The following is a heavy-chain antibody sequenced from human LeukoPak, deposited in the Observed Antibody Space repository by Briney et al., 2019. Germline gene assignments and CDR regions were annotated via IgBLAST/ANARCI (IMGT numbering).Heavy chain of an antibody. V-gene: IGHV4-34*01. D-gene: IGHD2-2*01. CDR2: INHSGST. Sequence: PSETLSLTCAVYGGSFSGYYWSWIRQPPGKGLEWIGEINHSGSTNYNPSFKSRVTISVDTSKNQFSLKLSSVTAADTAVYYCARALIVVVPAARVNWFDPWGQGTLVTVSS. CDR3: ARALIVVVPAARVNWFDP. J-gene: IGHJ5*02. CDR1: GGSFSGYY.